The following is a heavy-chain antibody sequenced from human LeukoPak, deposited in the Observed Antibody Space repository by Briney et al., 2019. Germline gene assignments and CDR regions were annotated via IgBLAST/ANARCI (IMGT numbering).Heavy chain of an antibody. Sequence: PSQSLSLTCTVSGGSISSYYWSWVRQPPGNGLELIGYIYYSGNTNYNPSLKSRVTISVDTSKNQFSLKLSSVTAADTAVYYCARHGLTAGYYFDYWGQGTLVTVSS. J-gene: IGHJ4*02. V-gene: IGHV4-59*08. D-gene: IGHD2-21*02. CDR3: ARHGLTAGYYFDY. CDR2: IYYSGNT. CDR1: GGSISSYY.